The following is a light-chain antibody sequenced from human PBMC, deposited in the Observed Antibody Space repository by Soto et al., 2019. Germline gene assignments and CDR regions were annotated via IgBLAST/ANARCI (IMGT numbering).Light chain of an antibody. J-gene: IGLJ2*01. CDR3: QVWDSVTDHVV. CDR1: SIGSKS. V-gene: IGLV3-21*02. Sequence: SYELTQPPSVSVAPGQTATFTCGGNSIGSKSVHWYQQKPGQAPVLVVCDDSDRPSGIPERFSGSNSGNTATLTISRVEAGDEADYYCQVWDSVTDHVVFGGGTKVTVL. CDR2: DDS.